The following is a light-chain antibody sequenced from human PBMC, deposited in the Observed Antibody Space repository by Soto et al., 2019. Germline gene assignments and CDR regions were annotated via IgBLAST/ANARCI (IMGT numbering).Light chain of an antibody. Sequence: QSVLTQPPSVSGAPGQRVTISCTGSRSNIGAGYDVHWYQQLPGTPPKLLIYGNSNRPSGVPDRFSGSKSGTSASLAITGLQAEDEADYYCQSYDSSLSVVVFGRGTTLTVL. J-gene: IGLJ2*01. CDR1: RSNIGAGYD. V-gene: IGLV1-40*01. CDR2: GNS. CDR3: QSYDSSLSVVV.